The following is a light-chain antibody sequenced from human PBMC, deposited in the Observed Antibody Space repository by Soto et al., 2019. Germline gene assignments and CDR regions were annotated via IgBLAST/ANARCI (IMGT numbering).Light chain of an antibody. CDR1: QSFLYSSNNKNF. Sequence: DIVMTQSPDSLAVSLGERATINCKSSQSFLYSSNNKNFLAWYQQKPGQPPKLLIYWASTRESGVPDRFSGSGSGTDFTLTISSLQAEDVAVYYCQQYYNTPLTFAGGTKVDIK. J-gene: IGKJ4*01. CDR2: WAS. CDR3: QQYYNTPLT. V-gene: IGKV4-1*01.